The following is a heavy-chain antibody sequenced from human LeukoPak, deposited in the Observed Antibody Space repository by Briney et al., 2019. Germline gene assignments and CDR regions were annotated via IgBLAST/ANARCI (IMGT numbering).Heavy chain of an antibody. CDR1: GGTFSSYA. Sequence: SVKVSCKASGGTFSSYAISWVRQAPGQGLEWMGGIIPIFGTANYAQKFQGRVTITTDESTSTAYMELSSLRSEDTAVYYCARARLGYCSSTSCPVGDYWGQGTLVTVSS. J-gene: IGHJ4*02. CDR3: ARARLGYCSSTSCPVGDY. CDR2: IIPIFGTA. V-gene: IGHV1-69*05. D-gene: IGHD2-2*01.